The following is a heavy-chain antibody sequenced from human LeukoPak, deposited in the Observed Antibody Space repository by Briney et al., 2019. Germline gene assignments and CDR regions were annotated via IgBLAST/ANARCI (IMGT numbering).Heavy chain of an antibody. J-gene: IGHJ4*02. CDR3: ARDADYYDSSGYYFDY. V-gene: IGHV3-11*04. Sequence: GGSLRLSCAASGFTFSDYYMNWIRQAPGRGLEGISYISSDGNTIYYADSVKGRFTISRDNAKKLLYLQMNSLRAEDTAVYYCARDADYYDSSGYYFDYWGQGTLVTVSS. CDR1: GFTFSDYY. D-gene: IGHD3-22*01. CDR2: ISSDGNTI.